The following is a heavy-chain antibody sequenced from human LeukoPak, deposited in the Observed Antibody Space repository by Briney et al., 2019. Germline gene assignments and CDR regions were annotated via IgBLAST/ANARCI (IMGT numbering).Heavy chain of an antibody. CDR3: ARVRRTYYYDSSGYYPYGGFDY. V-gene: IGHV4-34*01. CDR2: INHSGST. Sequence: SETLSLTCAVYGGSFSGYYWSWIRQPPGKGLEWIGEINHSGSTNYNPSLKSRVTISVDTSKNQSSLKLSSVTAADTAVYYCARVRRTYYYDSSGYYPYGGFDYWGQGTLVTVSS. J-gene: IGHJ4*02. CDR1: GGSFSGYY. D-gene: IGHD3-22*01.